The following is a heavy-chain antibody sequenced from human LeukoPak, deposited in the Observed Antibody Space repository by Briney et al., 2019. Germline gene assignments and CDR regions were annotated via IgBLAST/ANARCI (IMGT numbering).Heavy chain of an antibody. D-gene: IGHD2-2*01. Sequence: SETLSLTCTVSGGSISGYYWSWIRQPPGKELEWIGEINHSGSTNYNPSLKSRVTISVDTSKNQFSLKLSSVTAADTAVYYCARAGYCSSTSCYELDYWGQGTLVTVSS. CDR3: ARAGYCSSTSCYELDY. V-gene: IGHV4-34*01. J-gene: IGHJ4*02. CDR1: GGSISGYY. CDR2: INHSGST.